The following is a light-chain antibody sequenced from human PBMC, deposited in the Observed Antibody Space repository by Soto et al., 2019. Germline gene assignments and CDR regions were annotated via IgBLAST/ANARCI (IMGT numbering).Light chain of an antibody. V-gene: IGKV3-20*01. Sequence: DILLTQPPRTLFFTRGQRAPLSYRASTTLSKSFIAWYQYKPGQALRLLIYDTSSRATGVPDRYSASGSGTDFTLTISRLEPEDFAVFFCQQYGTSEIIFGQGGRLEI. CDR3: QQYGTSEII. J-gene: IGKJ5*01. CDR1: TTLSKSF. CDR2: DTS.